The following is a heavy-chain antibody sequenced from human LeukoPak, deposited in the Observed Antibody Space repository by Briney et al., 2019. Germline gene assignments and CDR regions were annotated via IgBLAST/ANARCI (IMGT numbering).Heavy chain of an antibody. D-gene: IGHD3-10*01. CDR1: GGSISSYY. V-gene: IGHV4-59*01. J-gene: IGHJ6*03. Sequence: SETLSLTCTVSGGSISSYYWSWIRQPPGQGLEWIGYIYYSGSTNYNPSLKSRVTISVDTSKNQFSLKLSSVTAADTAVYYCARAIWFGEEGYYYYYMDVWGKGTTVTISS. CDR2: IYYSGST. CDR3: ARAIWFGEEGYYYYYMDV.